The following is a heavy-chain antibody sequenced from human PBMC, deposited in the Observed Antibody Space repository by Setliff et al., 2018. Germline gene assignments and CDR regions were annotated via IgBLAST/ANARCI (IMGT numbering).Heavy chain of an antibody. CDR1: GGSTGSHS. Sequence: SETLSLTCTVSGGSTGSHSWSWIRQPPGKGLEWIAYVYYTGTTIYNPSLKSRVTISTDTSKNQFSLKLNSVTAADTAVYYCAREVQGFDPWGQGTLVTVSS. CDR3: AREVQGFDP. CDR2: VYYTGTT. V-gene: IGHV4-59*11. J-gene: IGHJ5*02.